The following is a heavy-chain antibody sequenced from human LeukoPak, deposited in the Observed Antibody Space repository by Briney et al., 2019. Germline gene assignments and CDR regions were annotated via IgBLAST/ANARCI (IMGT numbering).Heavy chain of an antibody. CDR1: GFTFSSYW. V-gene: IGHV3-7*01. CDR3: ARDRVVTTFGVLYYYMDV. Sequence: GGSLRLSCAASGFTFSSYWMSWVRQAPGKGLEWVANIKQDGSEKYYVDSVKGRFAISRDNAKNSLYLQMNSLRAEDTAVYYCARDRVVTTFGVLYYYMDVWGKGTTVTVSS. J-gene: IGHJ6*03. CDR2: IKQDGSEK. D-gene: IGHD2-21*02.